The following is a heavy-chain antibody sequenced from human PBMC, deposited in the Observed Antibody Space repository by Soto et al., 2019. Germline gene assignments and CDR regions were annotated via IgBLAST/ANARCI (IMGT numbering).Heavy chain of an antibody. D-gene: IGHD6-13*01. CDR2: IIPIFGTA. V-gene: IGHV1-69*01. CDR1: GGTFSSYA. J-gene: IGHJ6*02. CDR3: ARASGIAAAGDYYYGMDV. Sequence: QVQLVQSGAEVKKPGSSVKVSCKASGGTFSSYAISWVRQAPGQGLEWMGGIIPIFGTANYAQKLQGRVTITADESTSTDYMELSSLRSEDTAVYYCARASGIAAAGDYYYGMDVWGQGTTVTVSS.